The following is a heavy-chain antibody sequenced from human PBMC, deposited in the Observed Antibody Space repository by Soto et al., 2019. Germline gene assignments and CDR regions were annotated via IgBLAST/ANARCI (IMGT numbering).Heavy chain of an antibody. CDR3: ARLRITMFRGVISWFDP. J-gene: IGHJ5*02. CDR1: GGSVSGGSYY. D-gene: IGHD3-10*01. Sequence: QVQLQESGPGLVKPSETLSLTCTVSGGSVSGGSYYWSWIRQPPGKGLEWIGYIYYSGSTNYNPSLKRRVTISVDTSKLQFSLQLSSVTAEDKAVYYCARLRITMFRGVISWFDPWGQGTLVTVSS. V-gene: IGHV4-61*01. CDR2: IYYSGST.